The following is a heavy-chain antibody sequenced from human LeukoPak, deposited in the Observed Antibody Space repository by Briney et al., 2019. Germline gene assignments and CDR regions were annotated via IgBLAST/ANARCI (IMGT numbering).Heavy chain of an antibody. V-gene: IGHV4-59*08. CDR3: ARGVVVPAAIPLFAFDI. CDR2: IYYSGST. CDR1: GASISSYF. Sequence: SETLSLTCSVSGASISSYFWSWIRQPPGKGLEWIGYIYYSGSTNYNPSLKSRVTISVDTSKNQFSLKLSSVTAADTAVYYCARGVVVPAAIPLFAFDIWGQGTMVTVSS. J-gene: IGHJ3*02. D-gene: IGHD2-2*01.